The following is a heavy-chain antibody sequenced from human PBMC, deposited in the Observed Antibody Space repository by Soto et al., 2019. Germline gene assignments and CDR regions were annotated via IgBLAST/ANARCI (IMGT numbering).Heavy chain of an antibody. CDR3: AKGGPCSGWYEFDF. CDR2: ISGTGSNI. CDR1: GFTVTSCV. V-gene: IGHV3-23*01. D-gene: IGHD6-19*01. Sequence: EVQLLESGGGLVQPGGSLRLSCAASGFTVTSCVMAWVRRAPGKGLEWVSTISGTGSNIYYADSVKGRFTISRDSSKKNVYLQMNSLRVDDTAVYYCAKGGPCSGWYEFDFWGQGALVTVSS. J-gene: IGHJ4*02.